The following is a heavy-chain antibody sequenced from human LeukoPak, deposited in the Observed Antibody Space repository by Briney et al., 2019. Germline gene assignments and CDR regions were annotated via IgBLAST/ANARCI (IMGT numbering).Heavy chain of an antibody. D-gene: IGHD6-13*01. V-gene: IGHV1-69*13. J-gene: IGHJ3*02. CDR2: IIPIFGTA. CDR1: GGTFSSYA. Sequence: SVKVSCKASGGTFSSYAISWVRQAPGQGLEWMGGIIPIFGTANYAQKFQGRVTITADESTSTAYMELSSLRSEDTAVYYCARGIAGIAAGRPNGFDIWGQGEMVNGSS. CDR3: ARGIAGIAAGRPNGFDI.